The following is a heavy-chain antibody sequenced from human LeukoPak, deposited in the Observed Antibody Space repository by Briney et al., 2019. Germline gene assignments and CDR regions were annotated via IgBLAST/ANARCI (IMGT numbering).Heavy chain of an antibody. D-gene: IGHD3-22*01. V-gene: IGHV4-38-2*02. CDR2: IYYSGST. CDR1: GYSISSGYY. CDR3: ARGKDYDSSGYYPRYYYYYYMDV. J-gene: IGHJ6*03. Sequence: SETLSLTCTVSGYSISSGYYWGWIRQPPGKGLEWIGYIYYSGSTYYNPSLKSRVTMSVDTSKNQFSLKLSSVTAADTAVYYCARGKDYDSSGYYPRYYYYYYMDVWGKGTTVTVSS.